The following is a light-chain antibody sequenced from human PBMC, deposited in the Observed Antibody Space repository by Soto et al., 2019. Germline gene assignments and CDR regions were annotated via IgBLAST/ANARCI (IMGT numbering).Light chain of an antibody. CDR2: ANS. CDR1: SSNIGAGYD. V-gene: IGLV1-40*01. Sequence: QPVLTQPPSVSGAPGQRVTISCTGSSSNIGAGYDVHWYQQLPGTAPKLLIYANSNRPSGVPDRFSGSKSGTSASLAISGLQAEDEADYYCQSYDSSLSGSWVFGGGTKVTVL. J-gene: IGLJ3*02. CDR3: QSYDSSLSGSWV.